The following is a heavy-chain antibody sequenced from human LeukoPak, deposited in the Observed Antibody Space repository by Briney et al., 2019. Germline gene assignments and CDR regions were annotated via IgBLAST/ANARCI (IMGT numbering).Heavy chain of an antibody. CDR1: GFTFSSYW. CDR2: IKQDGSKK. V-gene: IGHV3-7*01. Sequence: GGSLRLSCAASGFTFSSYWMSWVRQAPGKGLEWVANIKQDGSKKYYVDSVKGRFTISRDNAKNSLYLQMNSLRAEDTAVYYCARVYPSWYRVGYFDYWGQGTLVTVSS. J-gene: IGHJ4*02. D-gene: IGHD6-13*01. CDR3: ARVYPSWYRVGYFDY.